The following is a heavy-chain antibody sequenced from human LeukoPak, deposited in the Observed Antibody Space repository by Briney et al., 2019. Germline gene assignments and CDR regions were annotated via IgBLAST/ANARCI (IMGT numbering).Heavy chain of an antibody. J-gene: IGHJ4*02. CDR2: IYYSGST. V-gene: IGHV4-61*01. D-gene: IGHD4-17*01. Sequence: SETLSLTCTVSGGSVSSGSYYWSWIRQPPGKGLEWIGYIYYSGSTNYNPSLKSRVTISVDTSKNQFSLKLSSVTAADTAVYYCARFGGDDYGDYFDYWGQGTLVTVSS. CDR1: GGSVSSGSYY. CDR3: ARFGGDDYGDYFDY.